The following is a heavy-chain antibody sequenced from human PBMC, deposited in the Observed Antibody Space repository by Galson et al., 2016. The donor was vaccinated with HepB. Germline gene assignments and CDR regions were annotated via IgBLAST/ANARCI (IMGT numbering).Heavy chain of an antibody. Sequence: SETLSLTCTVSGGSISSSSYYWGWIRQPPGKGLEWIGSGYYSGSTYYNPSLKSRVTISVDMSKNQFSLKLSSVTAADTAVYHCARHPATVPPREGWFGPWGQGTLVTVSS. CDR2: GYYSGST. V-gene: IGHV4-39*01. CDR3: ARHPATVPPREGWFGP. CDR1: GGSISSSSYY. J-gene: IGHJ5*02. D-gene: IGHD4-17*01.